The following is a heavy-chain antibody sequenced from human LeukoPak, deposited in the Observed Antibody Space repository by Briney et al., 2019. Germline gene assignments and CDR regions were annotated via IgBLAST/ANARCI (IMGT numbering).Heavy chain of an antibody. Sequence: GASVKVSYEASGYTFTRYYMHWVRQAPGQGLEWMGIINPSGGSTSYAQKFQGRVTMTGDTSTSTVYMELSRLRCEDTAVYYCARDLRAHYYDSSGYLSYWGQGTLVTVSS. CDR1: GYTFTRYY. CDR3: ARDLRAHYYDSSGYLSY. J-gene: IGHJ4*02. D-gene: IGHD3-22*01. V-gene: IGHV1-46*01. CDR2: INPSGGST.